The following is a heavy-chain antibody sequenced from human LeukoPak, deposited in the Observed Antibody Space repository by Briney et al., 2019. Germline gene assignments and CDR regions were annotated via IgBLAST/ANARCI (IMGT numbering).Heavy chain of an antibody. CDR3: ARGYYYDSSGPPRGDAFGI. J-gene: IGHJ3*02. D-gene: IGHD3-22*01. CDR1: GFTFSDYY. Sequence: GGSLRLSCAASGFTFSDYYMSWIRQAPGKGLEWVSYISSSGSTIYYADSVKGRFTISRDNAKNSLYLQMNSLRAEDTAVYYCARGYYYDSSGPPRGDAFGIWGQGTMVTVSS. CDR2: ISSSGSTI. V-gene: IGHV3-11*01.